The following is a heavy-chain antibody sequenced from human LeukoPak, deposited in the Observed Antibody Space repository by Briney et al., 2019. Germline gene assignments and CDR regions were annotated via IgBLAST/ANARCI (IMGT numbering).Heavy chain of an antibody. Sequence: ASVKVSCNASGYTFTDCDINWVRQAPGQGLEWMGWMNPDSGNTGYAQKFQVRVSMTRDTSISTAYMELSSLRYEDTAVYYCVRNSDYWSGYFPFWGQGTLVTVSS. CDR2: MNPDSGNT. V-gene: IGHV1-8*01. J-gene: IGHJ4*02. D-gene: IGHD3-3*01. CDR3: VRNSDYWSGYFPF. CDR1: GYTFTDCD.